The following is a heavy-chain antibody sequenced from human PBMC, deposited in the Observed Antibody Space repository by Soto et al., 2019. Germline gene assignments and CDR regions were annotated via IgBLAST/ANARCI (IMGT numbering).Heavy chain of an antibody. CDR1: GFTFSSYG. V-gene: IGHV3-33*01. CDR2: IWYDGSNK. J-gene: IGHJ6*02. Sequence: QPGGSLRLSCAASGFTFSSYGMHWVRQAPGKGLEWVAVIWYDGSNKYYADSVKGRFTISRDNSKNTLYLQMNSLRAEDTAVYYCARDFVRVATIIYTGPANYYYGMDVWGQGTTVTVSS. D-gene: IGHD5-12*01. CDR3: ARDFVRVATIIYTGPANYYYGMDV.